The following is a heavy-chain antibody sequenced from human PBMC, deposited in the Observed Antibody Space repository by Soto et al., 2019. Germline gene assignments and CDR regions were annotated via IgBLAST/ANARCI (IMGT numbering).Heavy chain of an antibody. CDR1: GFTFGDYA. J-gene: IGHJ4*02. V-gene: IGHV3-49*04. CDR3: PPDSVSYRSGTYGSFDH. D-gene: IGHD3-10*01. Sequence: PGRSLRLSCTASGFTFGDYAMTWVRQAPGKGLEWVGFIRSKTYGGTTEYATSVKGRFTISRDDSKSIAYLQMNSLKTDDTAVYYGPPDSVSYRSGTYGSFDHWGQGALVT. CDR2: IRSKTYGGTT.